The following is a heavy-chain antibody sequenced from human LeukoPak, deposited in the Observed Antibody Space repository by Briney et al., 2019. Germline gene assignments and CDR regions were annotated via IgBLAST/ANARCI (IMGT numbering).Heavy chain of an antibody. CDR2: IYPGDSDT. D-gene: IGHD5-18*01. Sequence: GESLKIPCKGSGYSFTSYWIGWVRQMPGKGLEWMGIIYPGDSDTRYSPSFQGQVTISADKSISTPYLQWSSLKASDTAMYYCASSTAMAGFDYWGQGTLVTVSS. CDR3: ASSTAMAGFDY. J-gene: IGHJ4*02. V-gene: IGHV5-51*01. CDR1: GYSFTSYW.